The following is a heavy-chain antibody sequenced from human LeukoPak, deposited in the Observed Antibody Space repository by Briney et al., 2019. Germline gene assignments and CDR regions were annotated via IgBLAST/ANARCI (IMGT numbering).Heavy chain of an antibody. CDR3: ASYGRGPSSAHYYYYYGMDV. J-gene: IGHJ6*02. CDR2: IIPILGIA. Sequence: ASVKVSCKASGGTFSSYAISWVRQAPGQGLEWMGRIIPILGIANYAQKFQGRITITADKSTSTAYMELSSLRSEDTAVYYCASYGRGPSSAHYYYYYGMDVWGQGTTVTVSS. V-gene: IGHV1-69*04. D-gene: IGHD3-22*01. CDR1: GGTFSSYA.